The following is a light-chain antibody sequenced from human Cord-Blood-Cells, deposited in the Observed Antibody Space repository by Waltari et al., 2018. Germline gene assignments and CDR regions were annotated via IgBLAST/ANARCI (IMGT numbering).Light chain of an antibody. V-gene: IGKV1-39*01. CDR2: AAS. CDR3: QQSYSTLFT. Sequence: DIQMTQSPSYLSASVGDSVTITCRASQSISSYLNWYQQKPGKAPKLLIYAASSLQSGVPSRFSGSGSGTDFTLTISSLQPEDFATYYCQQSYSTLFTFGPGTKVDIK. CDR1: QSISSY. J-gene: IGKJ3*01.